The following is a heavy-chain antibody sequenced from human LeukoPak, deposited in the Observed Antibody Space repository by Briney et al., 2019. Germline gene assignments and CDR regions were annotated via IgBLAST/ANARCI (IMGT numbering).Heavy chain of an antibody. CDR1: GGTFSSYA. D-gene: IGHD3-10*01. J-gene: IGHJ6*02. CDR2: IIPILGIA. V-gene: IGHV1-69*04. CDR3: ARVLYGSGSYYHPNYYYYGMDV. Sequence: GASVTVSCKASGGTFSSYAISWVRQAPGQGLEWMGRIIPILGIANYAQKFQDRVTITADKSTSTAYMELSSLRSEDTAVYYCARVLYGSGSYYHPNYYYYGMDVWGQGTTVTVSS.